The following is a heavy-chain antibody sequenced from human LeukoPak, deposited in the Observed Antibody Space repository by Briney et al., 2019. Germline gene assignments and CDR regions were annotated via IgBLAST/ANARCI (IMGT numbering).Heavy chain of an antibody. D-gene: IGHD6-19*01. Sequence: GGSLRLSCAAYGFTVSSNYMSWVRQAPGKGLEWVSVIYSGGGTYYADSVKGRFTSSRDNSKNTLYLQMNSLRAEDTAVYYCARGPQWLVPYFDYWGQGTLVTVSS. CDR1: GFTVSSNY. CDR3: ARGPQWLVPYFDY. V-gene: IGHV3-66*02. J-gene: IGHJ4*02. CDR2: IYSGGGT.